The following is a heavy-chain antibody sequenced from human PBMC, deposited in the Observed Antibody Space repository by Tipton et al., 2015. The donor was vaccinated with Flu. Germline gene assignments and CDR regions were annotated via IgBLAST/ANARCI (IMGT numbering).Heavy chain of an antibody. V-gene: IGHV4-38-2*01. CDR3: ARAEIGDFDY. CDR2: IYHNGDI. Sequence: LRLSCAVSGYSISSGYYWGWIRQPPGKGLEWIGSIYHNGDIHFNPSLKSRVSISVDTANNRFSLNLTSVTAADTAVYYCARAEIGDFDYWGQGTVVTVSS. D-gene: IGHD2/OR15-2a*01. CDR1: GYSISSGYY. J-gene: IGHJ4*02.